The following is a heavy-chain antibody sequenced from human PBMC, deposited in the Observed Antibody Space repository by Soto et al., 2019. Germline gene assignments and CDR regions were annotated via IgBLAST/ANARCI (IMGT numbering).Heavy chain of an antibody. CDR2: IYPSDSGT. J-gene: IGHJ4*02. CDR3: ARQSPRGRGASRYYIDS. D-gene: IGHD2-15*01. CDR1: GSIFATYW. V-gene: IGHV5-51*01. Sequence: PGESLKISCKASGSIFATYWIGWVRQMPGKSLEWMGIIYPSDSGTRYSPSFQGQVTISADKSITTAYLQWSSLKASDTATYYCARQSPRGRGASRYYIDSWGQGTPVTVSS.